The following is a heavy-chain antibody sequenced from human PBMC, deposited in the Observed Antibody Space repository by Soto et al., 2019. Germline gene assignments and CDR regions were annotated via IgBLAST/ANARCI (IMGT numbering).Heavy chain of an antibody. CDR3: ARIRAYYDFWSGYYIDY. V-gene: IGHV2-26*01. D-gene: IGHD3-3*01. Sequence: GSGPTLVNPTETLTLTCTVSGFSLSNARMGVSWIRQPPGKALEWLAHIFSNDEKSYSTSLKSRLTISKDTSKSQVVLTMTNMDPVDTATYYCARIRAYYDFWSGYYIDYWGQGTLVTVSS. CDR1: GFSLSNARMG. J-gene: IGHJ4*02. CDR2: IFSNDEK.